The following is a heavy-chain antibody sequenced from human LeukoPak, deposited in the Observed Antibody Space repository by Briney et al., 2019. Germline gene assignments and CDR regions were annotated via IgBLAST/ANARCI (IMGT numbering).Heavy chain of an antibody. J-gene: IGHJ5*02. V-gene: IGHV3-30-3*01. D-gene: IGHD2-2*02. CDR3: ARSRFIVVVPAAIPDFFDP. CDR1: GFTFSSYA. Sequence: GGSLRLSCAASGFTFSSYAMHWVRQAPGKGLEWVAVISYDGSNKYYADSVKGRFTISRDNTKNSLHLQMNSLRAEDTAVYFCARSRFIVVVPAAIPDFFDPWGQGTLVTVSS. CDR2: ISYDGSNK.